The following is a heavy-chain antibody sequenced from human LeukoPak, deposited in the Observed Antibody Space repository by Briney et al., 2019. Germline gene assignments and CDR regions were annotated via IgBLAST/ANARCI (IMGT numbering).Heavy chain of an antibody. V-gene: IGHV4-39*01. CDR1: VDLMSSSSYY. CDR2: NYYSGIT. D-gene: IGHD4-17*01. CDR3: ARHPLSYGDHTLKDPLDY. Sequence: SDTVSLPCTVSVDLMSSSSYYWGWIRQPPGRGLEWHGRNYYSGITYYNPSLKSQVTISLDTSKIQFSLKLSSVTAADTAVYYCARHPLSYGDHTLKDPLDYWGQGTLVSVSS. J-gene: IGHJ4*02.